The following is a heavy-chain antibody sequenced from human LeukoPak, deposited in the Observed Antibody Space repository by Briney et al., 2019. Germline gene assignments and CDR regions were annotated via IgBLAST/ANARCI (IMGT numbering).Heavy chain of an antibody. J-gene: IGHJ6*02. Sequence: QPGRSLRLSCAASGFTFSSYAMHWVRQAPGKRLEWVAVISYDGSNKYYADSVKGRFTISRDNSKNTLYLQMNSLRAEDTAVYYCARGSSSSHYYYGMDVWGQGTTVTVSS. CDR3: ARGSSSSHYYYGMDV. V-gene: IGHV3-30-3*01. CDR1: GFTFSSYA. CDR2: ISYDGSNK. D-gene: IGHD6-6*01.